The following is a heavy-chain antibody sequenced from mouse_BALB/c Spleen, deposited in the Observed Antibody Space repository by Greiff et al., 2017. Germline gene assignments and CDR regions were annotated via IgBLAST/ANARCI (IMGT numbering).Heavy chain of an antibody. CDR2: ISYDGSN. CDR1: GYSITSGYY. CDR3: ARGGPYDGEAY. V-gene: IGHV3-6*02. Sequence: DVKLQESGPGLVKPSQSLSLTCSVTGYSITSGYYWNWIRQFPGNKLEWMGYISYDGSNNYNPSLKNRISITRDTSKNQFFLKLNSVTTEDTATYYCARGGPYDGEAYWGQGTLVTVSA. D-gene: IGHD2-3*01. J-gene: IGHJ3*01.